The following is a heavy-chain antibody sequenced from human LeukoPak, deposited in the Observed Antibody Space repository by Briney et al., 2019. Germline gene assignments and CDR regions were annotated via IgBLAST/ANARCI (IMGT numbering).Heavy chain of an antibody. V-gene: IGHV3-30-3*01. D-gene: IGHD4-17*01. J-gene: IGHJ4*02. CDR1: GFTFSSYA. CDR2: ISYDGSNK. CDR3: ARNGRRTTVTSDV. Sequence: GGSLRLSCAASGFTFSSYAMHWVRQAPGKGLEWVAVISYDGSNKYYADSVKGRFTISRDNSKNTLYLQMNSLRDEDTALYYCARNGRRTTVTSDVWGQGTLVTVSS.